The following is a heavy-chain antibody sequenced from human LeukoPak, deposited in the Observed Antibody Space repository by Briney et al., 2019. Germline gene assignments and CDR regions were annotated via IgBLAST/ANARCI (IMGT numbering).Heavy chain of an antibody. D-gene: IGHD2-2*01. J-gene: IGHJ5*02. CDR2: IYYSGST. Sequence: PSQTLSLTCTLSGDSLSTYYWSWVRQPPRNGLEWHGYIYYSGSTNYSPSLKSRVTISVDTSKNQFSLKLSSVTAADTAVYYCARDPAQFSITRGFDPWGQGTLVTVSS. V-gene: IGHV4-59*01. CDR1: GDSLSTYY. CDR3: ARDPAQFSITRGFDP.